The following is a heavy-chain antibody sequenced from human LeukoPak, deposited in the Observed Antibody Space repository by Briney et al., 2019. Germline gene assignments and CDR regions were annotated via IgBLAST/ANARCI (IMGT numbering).Heavy chain of an antibody. Sequence: SETLSLTCTVSGGSISSYYWSWIRQPPGKGLEKIGYIYYSGSTNYNPSLKSRVTISVDTSKNQFSLKLSSVTAADTAVYYCAGRLGYSSGFDYWGQGTLVTVSS. J-gene: IGHJ4*02. CDR2: IYYSGST. V-gene: IGHV4-59*08. CDR3: AGRLGYSSGFDY. CDR1: GGSISSYY. D-gene: IGHD6-19*01.